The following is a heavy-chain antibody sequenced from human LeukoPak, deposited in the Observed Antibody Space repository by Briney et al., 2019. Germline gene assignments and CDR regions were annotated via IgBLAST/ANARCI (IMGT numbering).Heavy chain of an antibody. CDR2: ISGSGGST. J-gene: IGHJ4*02. Sequence: GGSLRLSCAASGFTFSSYAMSWVRQAPGKGLERVSAISGSGGSTYYADSVKGRFTISRDNSKNTLYLQMNSLRAQDTAVYYCAKERQRGYSPLDYWGQGTLVTVSS. CDR3: AKERQRGYSPLDY. V-gene: IGHV3-23*01. CDR1: GFTFSSYA. D-gene: IGHD5-12*01.